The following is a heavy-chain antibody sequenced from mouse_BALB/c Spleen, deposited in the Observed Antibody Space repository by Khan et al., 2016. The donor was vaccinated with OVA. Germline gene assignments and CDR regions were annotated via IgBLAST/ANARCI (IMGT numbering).Heavy chain of an antibody. Sequence: VQLQESGPGLVAPSQSLSITCTISGFSLTNYGVHWVRQPPGKGLEWLVLMWSDGSTNYNLALKSRLTISKDNSKSQVFLKMNSLQTDDTAMYFCARQPYYHYNVMDYWGQGTSVTVSS. D-gene: IGHD2-10*01. CDR3: ARQPYYHYNVMDY. CDR2: MWSDGST. V-gene: IGHV2-6-1*01. J-gene: IGHJ4*01. CDR1: GFSLTNYG.